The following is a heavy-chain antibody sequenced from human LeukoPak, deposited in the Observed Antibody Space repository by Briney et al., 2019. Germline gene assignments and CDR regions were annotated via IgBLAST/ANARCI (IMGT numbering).Heavy chain of an antibody. Sequence: SETLSLTCTVSGGSISSHYWSWIRQPPGKGLEWIGYIYYSGSTNYNPSLKSPVTISLDTSKNQFSLTLSSVTAADTAVYYCAREGIYTSSSYFDYWGQGTLVTVSS. CDR1: GGSISSHY. V-gene: IGHV4-59*11. J-gene: IGHJ4*02. CDR3: AREGIYTSSSYFDY. CDR2: IYYSGST. D-gene: IGHD6-6*01.